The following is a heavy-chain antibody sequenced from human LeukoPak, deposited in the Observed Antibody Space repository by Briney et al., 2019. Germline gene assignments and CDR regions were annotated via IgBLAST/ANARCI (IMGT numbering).Heavy chain of an antibody. CDR3: ARGGYYDILTGPEGAGGAFDI. V-gene: IGHV3-30*19. J-gene: IGHJ3*02. CDR2: ISYDGSNK. CDR1: GFTFSSYG. D-gene: IGHD3-9*01. Sequence: GGSLRLTCAASGFTFSSYGMHWVRQAPGKGLEWVAVISYDGSNKYYADSVKGRFTISRDNSKNTLYLQMNSLRAEDTAVYYCARGGYYDILTGPEGAGGAFDIWGQGTMVTVSS.